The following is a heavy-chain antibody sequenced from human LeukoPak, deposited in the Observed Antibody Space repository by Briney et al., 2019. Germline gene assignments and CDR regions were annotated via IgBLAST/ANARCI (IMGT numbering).Heavy chain of an antibody. CDR3: ARPITMIVVGRTNDAFDI. V-gene: IGHV4-39*07. CDR2: IYHSGST. D-gene: IGHD3-22*01. CDR1: GGSLSSSSYF. J-gene: IGHJ3*02. Sequence: SETLSLTCTVSGGSLSSSSYFWGWIRQPPGKGLEWIGSIYHSGSTYYNPSLKSRVTISVDTSKNQFSLKLSSVTAADTAVYYCARPITMIVVGRTNDAFDIWGQGTMVAVSS.